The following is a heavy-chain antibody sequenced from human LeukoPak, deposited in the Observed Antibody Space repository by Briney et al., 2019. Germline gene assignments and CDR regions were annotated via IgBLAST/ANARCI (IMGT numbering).Heavy chain of an antibody. V-gene: IGHV4-34*01. D-gene: IGHD3-16*02. CDR2: INHSGST. J-gene: IGHJ4*02. Sequence: SETLSLTCAVYGGSFSGYYWSWIRQPPGKGLEWIGEINHSGSTNYNPSLKSRVTISVDTSKNQFSLKLSSVTAADTAVYYCARIGYDYVWGSYRQGFDYWGQGTLVTVSS. CDR3: ARIGYDYVWGSYRQGFDY. CDR1: GGSFSGYY.